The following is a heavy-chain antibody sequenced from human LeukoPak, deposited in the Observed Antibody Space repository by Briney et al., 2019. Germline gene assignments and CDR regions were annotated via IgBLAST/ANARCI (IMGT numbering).Heavy chain of an antibody. V-gene: IGHV3-21*01. CDR1: GFTFTTYS. CDR2: ISSTSSYI. J-gene: IGHJ4*02. D-gene: IGHD1-26*01. CDR3: ARVSFADSGYFEY. Sequence: GGSLRLSCAASGFTFTTYSMNWVRQAPGKGLEWVSSISSTSSYIYYADSLKGRFTISRDNAKNSLYLQMNSLRAEDTAVYYCARVSFADSGYFEYWGQGTLVTVSS.